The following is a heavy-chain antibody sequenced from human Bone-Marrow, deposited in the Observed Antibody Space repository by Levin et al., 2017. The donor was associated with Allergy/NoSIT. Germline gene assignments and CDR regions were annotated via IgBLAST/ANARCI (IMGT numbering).Heavy chain of an antibody. CDR2: IYSGGST. V-gene: IGHV4-39*07. CDR1: GVSISSRNYF. CDR3: AREQSSDTENDEGYFDS. D-gene: IGHD3-10*01. Sequence: QSQTLSLTCNVSGVSISSRNYFWGWIRQPPGKGLEWLGSIYSGGSTNYNPSLKSRVTISVDTSKNQFSLRLSSVTAADTAVYYCAREQSSDTENDEGYFDSWGQGTLVTVSS. J-gene: IGHJ4*02.